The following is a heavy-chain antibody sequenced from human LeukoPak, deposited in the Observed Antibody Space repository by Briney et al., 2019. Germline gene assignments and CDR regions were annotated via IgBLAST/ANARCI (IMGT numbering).Heavy chain of an antibody. J-gene: IGHJ3*02. CDR3: ARDRNYDSSGYYYPHDAFDI. Sequence: SVKVSFKASVGTFSIYAISWVWQAPGQGLEWMGGIIPIFGTANYAQKFQGRGTITADESTSTAYMELSSLRSEDTAVYYCARDRNYDSSGYYYPHDAFDIWGQGTMVTVSS. D-gene: IGHD3-22*01. CDR2: IIPIFGTA. V-gene: IGHV1-69*13. CDR1: VGTFSIYA.